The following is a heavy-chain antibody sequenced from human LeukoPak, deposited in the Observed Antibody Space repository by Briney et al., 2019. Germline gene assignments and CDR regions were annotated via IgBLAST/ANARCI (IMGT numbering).Heavy chain of an antibody. J-gene: IGHJ6*02. CDR1: GGSISSYY. Sequence: SETLSLTCTVSGGSISSYYWSWIRQPAGKGLEWIGRIYTSGSTNYNPSLKSRVTISVDKSKNQFSLKLSSVTAADTAVYYCARETMIVARPMDVWGQGTTVTVSS. CDR2: IYTSGST. V-gene: IGHV4-4*07. CDR3: ARETMIVARPMDV. D-gene: IGHD3-22*01.